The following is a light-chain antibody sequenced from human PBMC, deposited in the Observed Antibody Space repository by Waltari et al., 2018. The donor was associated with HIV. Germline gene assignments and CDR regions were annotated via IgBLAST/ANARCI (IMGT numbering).Light chain of an antibody. Sequence: QSALTQPASVSGSPGQSVTISCTGTASDFGPYNFVSWYQQHPANVPNVIIYRVTSRPAGVPPRFSGSKSGNTASLTISGLRAEDEALYDCATHTGKDTLAFGGGTKLTVL. V-gene: IGLV2-14*03. CDR2: RVT. CDR3: ATHTGKDTLA. CDR1: ASDFGPYNF. J-gene: IGLJ2*01.